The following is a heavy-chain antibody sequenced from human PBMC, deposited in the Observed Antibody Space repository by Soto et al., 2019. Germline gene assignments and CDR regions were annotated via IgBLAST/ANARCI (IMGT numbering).Heavy chain of an antibody. J-gene: IGHJ4*02. CDR1: GGSVNSGGYY. CDR3: ARSATTIPGAGVDY. Sequence: QVQLHESGPGLVKPSQTLSLTCTVSGGSVNSGGYYWSWIRQHPGKGPEWIGYIYYSGTAYYNPSHKGGVTVSLDPSKNQLPRNRSTVTAADRGVHNGARSATTIPGAGVDYWGQGTLGTVSS. D-gene: IGHD1-26*01. CDR2: IYYSGTA. V-gene: IGHV4-31*03.